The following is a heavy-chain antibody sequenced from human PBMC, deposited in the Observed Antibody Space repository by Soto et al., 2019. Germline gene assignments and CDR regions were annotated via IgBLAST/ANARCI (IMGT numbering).Heavy chain of an antibody. CDR1: GFTFSSCA. CDR2: ISYDVHNK. Sequence: QVQLVESGGGVVQPGRSLRLSCAASGFTFSSCAMHWVRQAPGKGLEWVALISYDVHNKYYADSVKGRFTISRDNSKNTVSLQMNNLRPEDTALYYCARDRDYTKDYYYFYGMDVWGQGTKVTVSS. V-gene: IGHV3-30-3*01. J-gene: IGHJ6*02. CDR3: ARDRDYTKDYYYFYGMDV. D-gene: IGHD4-4*01.